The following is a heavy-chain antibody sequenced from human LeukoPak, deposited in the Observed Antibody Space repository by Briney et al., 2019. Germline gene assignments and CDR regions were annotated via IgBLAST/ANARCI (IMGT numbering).Heavy chain of an antibody. Sequence: SETLSLTCTVSGGSISSYYWSWIRQPPGKGLEWIGYIYYSGSTNYNPSLKSRVTISVDTSKNQFSLKLRSVTAPDPALYYCARAASSVYYYWYFDLWGRGTLVTVSS. CDR3: ARAASSVYYYWYFDL. J-gene: IGHJ2*01. D-gene: IGHD3-22*01. CDR1: GGSISSYY. CDR2: IYYSGST. V-gene: IGHV4-59*01.